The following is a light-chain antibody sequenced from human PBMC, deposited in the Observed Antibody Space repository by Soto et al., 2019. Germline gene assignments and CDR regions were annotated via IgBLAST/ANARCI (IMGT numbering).Light chain of an antibody. CDR2: LTY. CDR1: QGIGND. CDR3: LQHNSYPRT. V-gene: IGKV1-17*01. Sequence: DIQMTQSPSSLSASVGDRVTITCRASQGIGNDLGWYQQKPGKAPKRLIYLTYSLQTGVRSRFSGSGSGTEFSLTISSLQPEDSATYFCLQHNSYPRTVGQGTKVEIK. J-gene: IGKJ1*01.